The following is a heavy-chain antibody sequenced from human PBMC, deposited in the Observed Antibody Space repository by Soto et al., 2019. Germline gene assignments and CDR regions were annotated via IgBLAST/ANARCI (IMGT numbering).Heavy chain of an antibody. CDR2: LRPRTGNT. Sequence: ASVKVSCKASGYTFTNYYIHWVRQSPGQGLEWLGILRPRTGNTGYAQRFQGRVTMTRDTSTGTVYMELTSLKSDDTAVYYCAREPNESFYFDYWGQGTQVTVSS. V-gene: IGHV1-46*01. CDR3: AREPNESFYFDY. J-gene: IGHJ4*02. CDR1: GYTFTNYY.